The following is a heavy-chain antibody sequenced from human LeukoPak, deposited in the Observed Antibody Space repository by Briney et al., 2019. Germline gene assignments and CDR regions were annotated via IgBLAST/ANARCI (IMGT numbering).Heavy chain of an antibody. CDR2: FDPEDGET. J-gene: IGHJ1*01. CDR1: GYTLTELS. CDR3: ATLSRDDSSGYFPAEYFQH. D-gene: IGHD3-22*01. Sequence: ASVKVSCKVSGYTLTELSMHWVRQAPGKGLEWMGGFDPEDGETIYAQKFQGRVTMTEDTSTDTAYMELSSLRSEDTAVYYCATLSRDDSSGYFPAEYFQHWGQGTLVTVSS. V-gene: IGHV1-24*01.